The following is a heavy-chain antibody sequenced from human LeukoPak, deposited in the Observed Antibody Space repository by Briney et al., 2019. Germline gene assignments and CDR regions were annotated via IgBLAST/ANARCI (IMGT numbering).Heavy chain of an antibody. CDR3: ARGRDGYNSY. J-gene: IGHJ4*02. V-gene: IGHV4-39*07. D-gene: IGHD5-24*01. CDR1: GGSISSSSYY. CDR2: IYYSGST. Sequence: SETLSLTCTVSGGSISSSSYYWGWIRQPPGKGLEWIGSIYYSGSTYYNPSLKSRVTISVDTSKNQFSLKLSSVTAADTAVYYCARGRDGYNSYWGQGTLVTVSS.